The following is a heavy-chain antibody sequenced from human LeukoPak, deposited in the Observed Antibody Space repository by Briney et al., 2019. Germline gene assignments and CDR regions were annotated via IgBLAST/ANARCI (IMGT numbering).Heavy chain of an antibody. D-gene: IGHD2-2*01. Sequence: SETLSLTWTVSGGSISSSSYYWGWIRQPPGKGLEWIGSIYYSGSTYYNPSLKSRVTISVDTSKNQFSLKLSSVTAADTAVYYRARHRSKYQLLLVWFDPWGQGTLVTVSS. CDR2: IYYSGST. CDR1: GGSISSSSYY. V-gene: IGHV4-39*01. J-gene: IGHJ5*02. CDR3: ARHRSKYQLLLVWFDP.